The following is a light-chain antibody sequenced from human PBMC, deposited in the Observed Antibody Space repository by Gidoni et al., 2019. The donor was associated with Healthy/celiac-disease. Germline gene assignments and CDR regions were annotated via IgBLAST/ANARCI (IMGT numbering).Light chain of an antibody. CDR3: QQYGSSVFT. CDR1: QSVSSSY. CDR2: AST. J-gene: IGKJ4*01. Sequence: GTLSVSPGERATLSCRASQSVSSSYVSWYQQTPGEAPMLLIDASTSRATVLPNRCSSRWSATYFTLTSSRLEPEVAAVYYCQQYGSSVFTFGAGTKVEIK. V-gene: IGKV3-20*01.